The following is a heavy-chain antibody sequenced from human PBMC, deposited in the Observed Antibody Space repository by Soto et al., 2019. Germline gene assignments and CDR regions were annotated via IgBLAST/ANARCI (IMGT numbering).Heavy chain of an antibody. CDR3: VRAGTNPLRDCFDR. V-gene: IGHV4-4*07. CDR1: GASISGFY. CDR2: IYATGTT. Sequence: SETRSLTCTVCGASISGFYWSWIRKSAGKGLEWIGRIYATGTTDYNPSLKSRVMMSVDTSKKQFSLKLRSVTAADTAVYYCVRAGTNPLRDCFDRRGQLISVTGS. D-gene: IGHD1-1*01. J-gene: IGHJ5*02.